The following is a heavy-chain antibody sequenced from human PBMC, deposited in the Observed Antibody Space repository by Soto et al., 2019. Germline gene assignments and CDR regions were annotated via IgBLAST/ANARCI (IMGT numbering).Heavy chain of an antibody. CDR2: ISWNSGSI. Sequence: EVQLVESGGGLVQPGRSLRLSCAASGFTFDDYAMHWVRQAPGKGLEWVSGISWNSGSIGYADSVKGRFTISRDNAKNSLYLQMNSLRAEDTALYYCAKAPLAGLSGMDVWGQGTTVTVSS. CDR1: GFTFDDYA. CDR3: AKAPLAGLSGMDV. D-gene: IGHD6-13*01. J-gene: IGHJ6*02. V-gene: IGHV3-9*01.